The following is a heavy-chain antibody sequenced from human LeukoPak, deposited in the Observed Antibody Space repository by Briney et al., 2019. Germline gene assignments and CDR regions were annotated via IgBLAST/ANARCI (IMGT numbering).Heavy chain of an antibody. V-gene: IGHV1-24*01. CDR3: ATHSGYDPRFDP. CDR2: FDPEDGET. J-gene: IGHJ5*02. Sequence: GASVNVSCKVSGYTLTELSMHWVRQAPGKGLGWMGGFDPEDGETIYAQKFQGRVTMTEDTSTDTAYMELSSLRSEDTAVYYCATHSGYDPRFDPWGQGTLVTVSS. CDR1: GYTLTELS. D-gene: IGHD5-12*01.